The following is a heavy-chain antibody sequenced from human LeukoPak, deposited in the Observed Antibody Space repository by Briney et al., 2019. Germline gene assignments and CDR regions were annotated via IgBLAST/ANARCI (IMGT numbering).Heavy chain of an antibody. Sequence: SETLSLTCTVSGGSISSYYWSWIRQPPGKGLEWIGYIYYSGSTNYNPSLKSRVTISVDTSKNQFSLKLSSVTAADTAVYYCARAAAGLFDYWGQGTLVTVSS. V-gene: IGHV4-59*01. CDR1: GGSISSYY. CDR2: IYYSGST. CDR3: ARAAAGLFDY. J-gene: IGHJ4*02. D-gene: IGHD6-13*01.